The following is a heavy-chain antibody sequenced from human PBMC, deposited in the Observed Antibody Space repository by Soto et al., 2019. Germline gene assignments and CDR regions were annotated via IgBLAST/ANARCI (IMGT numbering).Heavy chain of an antibody. V-gene: IGHV3-21*01. Sequence: GGSLRLSCAASGFTFSTYSMNWVRQAPGKGLEWVSSISTGSSYIYYADSVKGRFTISRDHAKNSLYLQMNSLRAEDTAAHYFARDRDGYNTDWFDPGGQGTLDTISS. CDR3: ARDRDGYNTDWFDP. CDR1: GFTFSTYS. J-gene: IGHJ5*02. CDR2: ISTGSSYI. D-gene: IGHD5-12*01.